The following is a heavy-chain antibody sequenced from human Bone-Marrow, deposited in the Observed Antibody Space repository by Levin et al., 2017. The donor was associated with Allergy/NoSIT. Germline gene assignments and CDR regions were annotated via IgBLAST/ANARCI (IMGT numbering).Heavy chain of an antibody. V-gene: IGHV4-39*01. CDR3: AGRRYFDWAEDWFDP. CDR1: GGSISSSSYY. Sequence: PSETLSLTCTVSGGSISSSSYYWGWIRQPPGKGLEWIGSIYYSGSTYYNPSPKSRATISVDTSKNQFSLKLSSVTAADTAVYYCAGRRYFDWAEDWFDPWGQGTLVTVSS. CDR2: IYYSGST. D-gene: IGHD3-9*01. J-gene: IGHJ5*02.